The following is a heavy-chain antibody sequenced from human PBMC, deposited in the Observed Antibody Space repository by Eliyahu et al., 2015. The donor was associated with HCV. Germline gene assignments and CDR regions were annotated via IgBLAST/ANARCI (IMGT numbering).Heavy chain of an antibody. CDR2: IYYSGST. CDR1: GXSMSRYXNY. Sequence: QVQLQESGPGLVRPSETLSLTCTVSGXSMSRYXNYWGWIRXPPGKGLEWIASIYYSGSTSLNPSLKRRVTISVDTSKNQFSLTLRSVTAADMAVYYCARPYYDFWSAFHIWGQGTLVTVSS. J-gene: IGHJ3*02. CDR3: ARPYYDFWSAFHI. V-gene: IGHV4-39*01. D-gene: IGHD3-3*01.